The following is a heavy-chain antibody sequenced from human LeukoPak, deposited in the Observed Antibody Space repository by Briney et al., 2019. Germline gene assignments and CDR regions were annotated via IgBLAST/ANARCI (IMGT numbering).Heavy chain of an antibody. Sequence: PSETLSLTCAVNGESFSGYYWSWIRQAPGKGLEFIGEINHSGSASYNPSLKSRVTISVDSSTNHFSLRLTSVTAADTAIYYCAAMTTVTMYSYFFDSWGQGTLLTVSS. D-gene: IGHD4-17*01. CDR1: GESFSGYY. CDR2: INHSGSA. V-gene: IGHV4-34*01. CDR3: AAMTTVTMYSYFFDS. J-gene: IGHJ4*02.